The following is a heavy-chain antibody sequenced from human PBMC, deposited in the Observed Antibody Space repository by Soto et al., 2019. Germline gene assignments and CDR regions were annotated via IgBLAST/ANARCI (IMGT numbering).Heavy chain of an antibody. Sequence: SETLSLTCAVYGGSFSGYYWSWIRQPPGKGLEWIGEINHSGSTNYNPSLKSRVTISVDTSKNQFSLKLSSVTAADTAVYYCARRKGGSYYYYYGMDVWGQGTTVTVS. D-gene: IGHD2-15*01. J-gene: IGHJ6*02. V-gene: IGHV4-34*01. CDR1: GGSFSGYY. CDR2: INHSGST. CDR3: ARRKGGSYYYYYGMDV.